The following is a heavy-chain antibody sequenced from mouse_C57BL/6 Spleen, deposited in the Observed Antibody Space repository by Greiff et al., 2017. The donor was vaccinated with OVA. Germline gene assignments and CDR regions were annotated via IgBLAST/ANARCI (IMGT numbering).Heavy chain of an antibody. V-gene: IGHV14-4*01. CDR1: GFNIKDDY. CDR2: IDPENGDT. CDR3: TFFEGFDY. Sequence: EVKLMESGAELVRPGASVKLSCTASGFNIKDDYMHWVKQRPEQGLEWIGWIDPENGDTEYASKFQGKATITADTSSNTAYLQLSSLTSEDTAVYYCTFFEGFDYWGQGTTLTVSS. J-gene: IGHJ2*01.